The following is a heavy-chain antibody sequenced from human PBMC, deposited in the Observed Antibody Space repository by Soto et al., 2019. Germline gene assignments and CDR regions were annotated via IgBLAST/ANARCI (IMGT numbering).Heavy chain of an antibody. Sequence: PGGSLRLSCAASGFTFSSYAMSWVRQAPGKGLEWVSAISGSGGSTYYADSVKGRFTISRDNSKNTLYLQMNSLRAEDTAVYYCANYLGVPAAMGEDLDYWGQGTLVTVSS. CDR2: ISGSGGST. CDR3: ANYLGVPAAMGEDLDY. CDR1: GFTFSSYA. J-gene: IGHJ4*02. V-gene: IGHV3-23*01. D-gene: IGHD2-2*01.